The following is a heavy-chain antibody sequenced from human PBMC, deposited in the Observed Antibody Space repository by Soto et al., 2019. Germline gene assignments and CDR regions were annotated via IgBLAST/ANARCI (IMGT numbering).Heavy chain of an antibody. CDR3: ARDIIQLWLIAY. V-gene: IGHV3-21*01. J-gene: IGHJ4*02. D-gene: IGHD5-18*01. Sequence: GGSLRLSCAASGFTFSSYSMNWVRQAPGKGLEWVSSISSSSYIYYADSVKGRFTISRDNAKNSLYLQMNSLRAEDTAVYYCARDIIQLWLIAYWGQGTLVTVSS. CDR1: GFTFSSYS. CDR2: ISSSSYI.